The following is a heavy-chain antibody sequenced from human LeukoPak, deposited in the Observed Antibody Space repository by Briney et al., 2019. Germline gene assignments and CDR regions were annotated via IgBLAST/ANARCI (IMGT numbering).Heavy chain of an antibody. Sequence: GGSLRLSCAASGFTFSSYTINWVRQAPGKGLEWVSSITSNTRYIFYADSVEGRFTISRDNAQNSLYLQMNSLRAEDTAVYYCARVYEQQLTRGWFDPWGQGTLVTVSS. CDR3: ARVYEQQLTRGWFDP. CDR1: GFTFSSYT. D-gene: IGHD6-13*01. V-gene: IGHV3-21*01. CDR2: ITSNTRYI. J-gene: IGHJ5*02.